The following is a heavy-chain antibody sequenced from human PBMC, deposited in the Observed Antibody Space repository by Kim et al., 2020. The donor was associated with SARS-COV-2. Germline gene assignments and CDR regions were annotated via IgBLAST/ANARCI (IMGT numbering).Heavy chain of an antibody. Sequence: GGSLRLSCAASGFTFSSYAMHWVRQAPGKGLERVAVISYDGSNKYYADSVKGRFTISRDNSKNTLYLQMNSLRAEDTAVYYCARDLSGAFDYWGQGTLVTVSS. J-gene: IGHJ4*02. CDR3: ARDLSGAFDY. CDR1: GFTFSSYA. D-gene: IGHD3-10*01. V-gene: IGHV3-30-3*01. CDR2: ISYDGSNK.